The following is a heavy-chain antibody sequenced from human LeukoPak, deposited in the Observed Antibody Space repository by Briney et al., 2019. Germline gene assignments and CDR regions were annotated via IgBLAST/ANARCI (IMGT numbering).Heavy chain of an antibody. CDR3: ARCKVGATSPFDY. V-gene: IGHV4-31*03. CDR2: IYYSGST. D-gene: IGHD1-26*01. Sequence: SETLSLTCTVSGGSISSGGYYWSWIRQHPGKGLEWIGYIYYSGSTYYNPSLKSRVTISVDTSKNQFSLKLSSVTAADTAVYYCARCKVGATSPFDYWGQGTLVTVSS. J-gene: IGHJ4*02. CDR1: GGSISSGGYY.